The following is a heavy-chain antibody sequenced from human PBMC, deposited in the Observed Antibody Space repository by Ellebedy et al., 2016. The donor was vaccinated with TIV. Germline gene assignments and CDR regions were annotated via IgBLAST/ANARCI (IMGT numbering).Heavy chain of an antibody. V-gene: IGHV4-34*01. Sequence: SETLSLXCAVYGGSFSGYYWSWIRQPPGKGLEWIGEINHSGSTNYNPSLKSRVTISVDTSKNQFSLKLSSVTAADTAVYYCARSHAGVPVARAWFNPWGQGTLVTVSS. CDR2: INHSGST. J-gene: IGHJ5*02. CDR1: GGSFSGYY. CDR3: ARSHAGVPVARAWFNP. D-gene: IGHD2-2*01.